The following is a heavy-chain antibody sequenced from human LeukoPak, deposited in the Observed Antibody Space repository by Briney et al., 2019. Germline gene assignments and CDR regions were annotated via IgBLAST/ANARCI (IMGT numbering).Heavy chain of an antibody. D-gene: IGHD3-3*01. CDR3: ARDYPGEYYDFWSGYSALNWFDP. V-gene: IGHV1-18*01. CDR1: GYTFTSYG. CDR2: ISAYNGNT. Sequence: ASVKVSCKASGYTFTSYGISWVRQAPGQGLEWMGWISAYNGNTNYAQKLQGRVTMTTDTSTSTAYMELRSLRSDDTAVYYCARDYPGEYYDFWSGYSALNWFDPWGQGTLVTVSS. J-gene: IGHJ5*02.